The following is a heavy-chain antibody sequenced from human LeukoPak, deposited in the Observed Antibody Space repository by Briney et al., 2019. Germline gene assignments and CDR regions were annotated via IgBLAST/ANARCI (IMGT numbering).Heavy chain of an antibody. CDR3: ARQGQQWLVRGWTAFDI. Sequence: KPSETLSLTCAVYGGSFSGYYWSWIRQPPGKGLEWIGEINHSGSTNYNPSLKSRVTISVDTSKNQFSLKLSSVTAADTAVYYCARQGQQWLVRGWTAFDIWGQGTMVTVSS. CDR1: GGSFSGYY. V-gene: IGHV4-34*01. J-gene: IGHJ3*02. D-gene: IGHD6-19*01. CDR2: INHSGST.